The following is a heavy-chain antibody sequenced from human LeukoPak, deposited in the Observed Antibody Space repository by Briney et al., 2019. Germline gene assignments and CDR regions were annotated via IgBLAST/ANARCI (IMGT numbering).Heavy chain of an antibody. Sequence: ASVKVSCKASGYTFTGYYMHWVRQAPGQGLEWMGWINPNSGGTNYAQKFQGRVTMTRDTSISTAYMELSRLRSDDTAVYYCARDPHYRLYYYYGVDVWGQGTTVTVSS. CDR3: ARDPHYRLYYYYGVDV. J-gene: IGHJ6*02. CDR2: INPNSGGT. CDR1: GYTFTGYY. V-gene: IGHV1-2*02. D-gene: IGHD4-11*01.